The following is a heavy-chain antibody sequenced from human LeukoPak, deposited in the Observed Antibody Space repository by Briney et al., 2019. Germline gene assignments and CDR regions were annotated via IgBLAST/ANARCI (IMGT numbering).Heavy chain of an antibody. CDR2: VQYSGDT. J-gene: IGHJ4*02. CDR3: ARHVLRSGTVFDV. Sequence: SVTLSLTCTVSGGSISPNLWSWIRQPPGKGLEWIGYVQYSGDTHYNPSLESRVTISVDTSKNQVSLKLISVTAADTAVYYCARHVLRSGTVFDVWGQGTLVTVSS. CDR1: GGSISPNL. V-gene: IGHV4-59*08. D-gene: IGHD2-8*01.